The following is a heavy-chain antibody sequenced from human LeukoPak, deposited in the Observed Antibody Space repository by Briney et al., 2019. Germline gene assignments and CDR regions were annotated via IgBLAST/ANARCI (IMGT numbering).Heavy chain of an antibody. CDR2: YDPEDGET. V-gene: IGHV1-24*01. CDR3: ASPASLTAAAGADY. Sequence: GASVKVSCKVSGYTLTELSMHWVRQAPGKGLEWMGGYDPEDGETIYAQRFQGRVTMTEDISTDTAYMELSSLRSEDTAVYYCASPASLTAAAGADYWGQGTLVTVSS. J-gene: IGHJ4*02. CDR1: GYTLTELS. D-gene: IGHD6-13*01.